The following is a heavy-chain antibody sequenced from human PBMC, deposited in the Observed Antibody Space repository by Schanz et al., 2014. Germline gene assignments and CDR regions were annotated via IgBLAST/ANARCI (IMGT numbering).Heavy chain of an antibody. CDR3: ARDRGHGDLPGDI. CDR2: INYSGSA. V-gene: IGHV4-34*01. Sequence: WTWIRQSPRKGLEWIGEINYSGSAHYNPSLTSRLTISMDASKSQLSLKMKSVSAADTAVYYCARDRGHGDLPGDIWGQGTMVTVSS. D-gene: IGHD4-17*01. J-gene: IGHJ3*02.